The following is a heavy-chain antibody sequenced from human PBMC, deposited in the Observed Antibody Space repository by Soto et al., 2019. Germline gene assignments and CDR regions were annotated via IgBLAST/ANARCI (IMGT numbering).Heavy chain of an antibody. D-gene: IGHD6-6*01. J-gene: IGHJ5*02. CDR2: IRSKAYGGTT. Sequence: PGGSLRLSCTASGFTFGDYAMSWFRQAPGKGLEWVGFIRSKAYGGTTEYAASVKGRFTISRDDSKSIAYLQMNSLKTEDTAVYYCTRAYIAARPGWFDPWGQGTLVTVSS. CDR3: TRAYIAARPGWFDP. CDR1: GFTFGDYA. V-gene: IGHV3-49*03.